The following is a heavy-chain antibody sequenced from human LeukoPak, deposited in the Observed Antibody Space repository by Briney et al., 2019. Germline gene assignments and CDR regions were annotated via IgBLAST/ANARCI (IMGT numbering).Heavy chain of an antibody. CDR2: IYTSGST. CDR3: ASEEQNWFDP. D-gene: IGHD1-26*01. V-gene: IGHV4-4*07. Sequence: SETLSLTCTVSGGSISDYSWSWIRQPAGKGLEWIGRIYTSGSTNYNPSLKSRVTISVDTSKNQFSLKLSSVTAADTAVYYCASEEQNWFDPWGQGTLVTVSS. J-gene: IGHJ5*02. CDR1: GGSISDYS.